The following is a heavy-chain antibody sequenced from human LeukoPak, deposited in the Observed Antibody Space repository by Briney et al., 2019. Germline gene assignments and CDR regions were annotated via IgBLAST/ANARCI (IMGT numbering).Heavy chain of an antibody. CDR2: VNQRGST. Sequence: SETLSLTCAVYGGSFSGYYWSWIRQPPGKGLDCIGEVNQRGSTNSNPSLKSEGTISVDTYKTQFSLKLSSVTAADTAVYYCARGRGTISDELYYFDYWGQGTLVTVSS. V-gene: IGHV4-34*01. CDR1: GGSFSGYY. CDR3: ARGRGTISDELYYFDY. J-gene: IGHJ4*02. D-gene: IGHD3-3*01.